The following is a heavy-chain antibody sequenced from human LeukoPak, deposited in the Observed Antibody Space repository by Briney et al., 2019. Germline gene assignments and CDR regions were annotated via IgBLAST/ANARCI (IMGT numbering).Heavy chain of an antibody. J-gene: IGHJ3*02. Sequence: GGSLRLSCAASGFTFSSYGMHWVRQAPGKGLEWVAVIWYDGSNKYYADSVKGRFSISRDNAKNSLYLQMISLRAEDTAVYYCASHPLRPGATGGFDIWGQGTMVTVSS. CDR2: IWYDGSNK. V-gene: IGHV3-33*03. D-gene: IGHD1-26*01. CDR1: GFTFSSYG. CDR3: ASHPLRPGATGGFDI.